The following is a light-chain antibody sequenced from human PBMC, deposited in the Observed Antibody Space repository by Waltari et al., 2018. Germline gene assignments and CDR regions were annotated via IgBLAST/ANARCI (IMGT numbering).Light chain of an antibody. Sequence: EXVLTXSPGTLSLSPGDRATLSCRASHSVSSNNLAWYQQKPGQAPRLLIYAASSRATGITDRFSGSGSGTDFTLTISRVEPEDFAVYYCQQYANSPRTFGQGTKVEIK. CDR3: QQYANSPRT. J-gene: IGKJ1*01. V-gene: IGKV3-20*01. CDR1: HSVSSNN. CDR2: AAS.